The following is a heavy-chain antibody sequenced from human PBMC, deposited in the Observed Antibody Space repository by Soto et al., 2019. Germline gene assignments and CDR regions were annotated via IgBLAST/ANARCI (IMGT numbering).Heavy chain of an antibody. D-gene: IGHD2-15*01. J-gene: IGHJ5*02. CDR3: ARKRWWDGYKYNWFDP. Sequence: QVQLVQSGAEVKKPGSSVKVSCTASGVTFSSYAISWVRQAPGQGLEGMGGIIPIFGTANYAQKFQGRVTITADESTSTAYMELSSLRSEDTAVYYCARKRWWDGYKYNWFDPWGQGTLVTVSS. CDR1: GVTFSSYA. V-gene: IGHV1-69*01. CDR2: IIPIFGTA.